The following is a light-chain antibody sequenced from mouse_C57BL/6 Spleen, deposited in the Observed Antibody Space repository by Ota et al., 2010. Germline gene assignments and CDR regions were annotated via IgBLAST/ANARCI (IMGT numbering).Light chain of an antibody. CDR3: QQYTDLPRT. CDR2: YTS. CDR1: QDISNY. J-gene: IGKJ1*01. V-gene: IGKV10-94*01. Sequence: DIQMTQTTSSLSASLGDRVTISCSASQDISNYLNWYQQKPDGTVKLLISYTSTLHSGVPSRFSGSGSGTDYSLTISNLEPEDIATYYCQQYTDLPRTFGGGTKLEIK.